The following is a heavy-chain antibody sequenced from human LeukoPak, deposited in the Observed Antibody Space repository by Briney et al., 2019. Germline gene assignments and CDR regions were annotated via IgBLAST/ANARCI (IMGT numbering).Heavy chain of an antibody. CDR3: ARDRDTATSDY. CDR2: IYYSGST. J-gene: IGHJ4*02. Sequence: SETLSLTCTVSGGFISSSSYYWGWIRQPPGKGLEWIGSIYYSGSTYYNPSLKSRVTISVDTSKNQFSLKLSSVTAADTAVYYCARDRDTATSDYWGQGTLVTVSS. V-gene: IGHV4-39*07. D-gene: IGHD5-18*01. CDR1: GGFISSSSYY.